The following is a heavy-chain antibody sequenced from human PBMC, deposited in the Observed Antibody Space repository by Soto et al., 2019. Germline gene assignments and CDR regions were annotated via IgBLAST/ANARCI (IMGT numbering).Heavy chain of an antibody. D-gene: IGHD3-16*01. CDR2: IYYSGST. CDR1: GGSVSSGSYY. CDR3: ARDSSPYYGMDV. V-gene: IGHV4-61*03. J-gene: IGHJ6*02. Sequence: SETLSLTCTVSGGSVSSGSYYWSWIRQPPGKGLEWIGYIYYSGSTNYNPSLKSRVTISVDTSKNHFSLKLSSVTAADTAVYYCARDSSPYYGMDVWGQGTTVTVSS.